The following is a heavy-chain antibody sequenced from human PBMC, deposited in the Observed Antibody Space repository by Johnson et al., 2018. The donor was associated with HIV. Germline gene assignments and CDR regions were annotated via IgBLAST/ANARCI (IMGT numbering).Heavy chain of an antibody. D-gene: IGHD1-26*01. CDR3: ARDLSEGELGHAFDI. Sequence: VQLVESGGGVVQPGGSLRLSCAASGFTFSNYAMYWVRQAPGKGLEWISFMSSSGSTIYHAESVKGRFTISRDNSKNTLYLQMNSLRAEDTAVYYCARDLSEGELGHAFDIWGQGTMVTVSS. V-gene: IGHV3-48*01. J-gene: IGHJ3*02. CDR2: MSSSGSTI. CDR1: GFTFSNYA.